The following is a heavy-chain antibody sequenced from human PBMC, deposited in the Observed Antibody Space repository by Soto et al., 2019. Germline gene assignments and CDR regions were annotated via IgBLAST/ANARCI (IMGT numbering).Heavy chain of an antibody. D-gene: IGHD4-17*01. CDR1: GGSISGSYW. CDR2: IYHSGST. Sequence: PSETLSLTCEVSGGSISGSYWWRWVRQPPGKGLEWIGEIYHSGSTNYNPSLKSRLTISVDKSKNQFALELSSVTAADTAVYYCASTTVTTMRYFDYWGQGTLVTVSS. J-gene: IGHJ4*02. V-gene: IGHV4-4*02. CDR3: ASTTVTTMRYFDY.